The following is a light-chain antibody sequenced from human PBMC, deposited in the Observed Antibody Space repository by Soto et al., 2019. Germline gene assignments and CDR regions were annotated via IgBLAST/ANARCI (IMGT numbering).Light chain of an antibody. CDR2: VVN. Sequence: QSALTQPPSASGSPGQSVTISCTGTSSDVGGYNFVSWYQQYPGKVPKLMVYVVNKRPSGVPDRSSGSKSGNTASLTVSGLQAEDEADYYCTSYAGGNNVFGTGTKVTVL. J-gene: IGLJ1*01. CDR1: SSDVGGYNF. CDR3: TSYAGGNNV. V-gene: IGLV2-8*01.